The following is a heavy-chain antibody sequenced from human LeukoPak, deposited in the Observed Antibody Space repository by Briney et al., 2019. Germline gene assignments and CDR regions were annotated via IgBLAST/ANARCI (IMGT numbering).Heavy chain of an antibody. Sequence: GASLRLSCAASGFTFSSYAMSWVRQAPGKGLEWVSAISGSGGSTYYADSVKGRFTISRDNSKNTLYLQMNSLRAEDTAVYYCAKSLGPPPADGFDSSGYLDYWGQGTPVTVSS. CDR3: AKSLGPPPADGFDSSGYLDY. D-gene: IGHD3-22*01. V-gene: IGHV3-23*01. J-gene: IGHJ4*02. CDR2: ISGSGGST. CDR1: GFTFSSYA.